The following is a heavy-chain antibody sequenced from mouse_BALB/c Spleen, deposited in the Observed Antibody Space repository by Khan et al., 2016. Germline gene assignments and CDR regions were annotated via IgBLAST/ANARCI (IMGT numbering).Heavy chain of an antibody. CDR3: TRNYDGCAY. J-gene: IGHJ3*01. Sequence: VQLQESGSELARPGASVKMSCKASGYTFTSYTIHWVKQRPGQGLDWIGYINPGTGYSSYNQNFKDKATLTADKSSNTIYMQLSSLTSEDSAVYYCTRNYDGCAYWGQGTLVTVSA. CDR2: INPGTGYS. V-gene: IGHV1-4*01. CDR1: GYTFTSYT. D-gene: IGHD1-1*01.